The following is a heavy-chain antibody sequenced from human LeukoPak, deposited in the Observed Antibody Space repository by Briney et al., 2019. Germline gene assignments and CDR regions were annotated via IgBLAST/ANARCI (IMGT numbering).Heavy chain of an antibody. J-gene: IGHJ1*01. D-gene: IGHD3-9*01. Sequence: SETLSLTCAVFGGSFSGYSWSWIRQPPGKGLEWIGEINHSGSTNYNPSLKSRVTVSLDTSKNQFSLKLSSVTAADTAVYYCARGRAYFDWGQGTLVTVSS. V-gene: IGHV4-34*01. CDR2: INHSGST. CDR1: GGSFSGYS. CDR3: ARGRAYFD.